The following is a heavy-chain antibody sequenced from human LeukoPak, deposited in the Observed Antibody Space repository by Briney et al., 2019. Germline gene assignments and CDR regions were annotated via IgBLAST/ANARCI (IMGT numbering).Heavy chain of an antibody. CDR1: GFTFSSYA. D-gene: IGHD3-10*01. CDR3: AIPYYYGSGSYYNSPFDY. J-gene: IGHJ4*02. Sequence: PGGSLRLSCAASGFTFSSYAMSWVRQAPGKGLEWVSAISGSGGSTYYADSVKGRFTISRDNSKNTLYLQMNSLRAEDTAIYYCAIPYYYGSGSYYNSPFDYWGQGTLVTVSS. V-gene: IGHV3-23*01. CDR2: ISGSGGST.